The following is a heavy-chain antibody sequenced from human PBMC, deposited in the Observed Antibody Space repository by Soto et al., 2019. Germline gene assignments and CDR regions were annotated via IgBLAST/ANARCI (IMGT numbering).Heavy chain of an antibody. V-gene: IGHV4-59*01. CDR2: IYYSGST. J-gene: IGHJ4*02. CDR1: GGSISSYY. D-gene: IGHD3-22*01. CDR3: ARVTSEGRSRQTYYYDSSGYDGENYFDY. Sequence: SETLSLTCNVSGGSISSYYWSWIRQPPGKGLEWIGYIYYSGSTNYNPSLKSRVTISVDTSKNQFSLKLSSVTAADTAVYYCARVTSEGRSRQTYYYDSSGYDGENYFDYWGQGTLVTVSS.